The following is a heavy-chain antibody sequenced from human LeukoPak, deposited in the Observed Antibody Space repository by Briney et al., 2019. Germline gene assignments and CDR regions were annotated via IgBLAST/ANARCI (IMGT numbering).Heavy chain of an antibody. D-gene: IGHD2-15*01. CDR1: GFTFTSSA. Sequence: GTSVKVSCKASGFTFTSSAMQWVRQARGQRLEWIGWIVVGSGNTNYAQKFQGRVTITRDMSSSTAYMELSSLSFDDTAVYYCAAHRPASAYYYYMDFWGKGTTVTISS. CDR2: IVVGSGNT. J-gene: IGHJ6*03. CDR3: AAHRPASAYYYYMDF. V-gene: IGHV1-58*02.